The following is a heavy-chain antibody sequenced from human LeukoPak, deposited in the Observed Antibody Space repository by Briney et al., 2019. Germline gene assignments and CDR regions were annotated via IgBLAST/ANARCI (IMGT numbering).Heavy chain of an antibody. CDR2: ISSDGGSP. CDR3: ARVGDLDAFDI. D-gene: IGHD4-17*01. J-gene: IGHJ3*02. CDR1: GFTFSSYA. V-gene: IGHV3-64*01. Sequence: GGSPRLSCAASGFTFSSYAMHWVSQAPGKGLEYVSAISSDGGSPYYANSVKGRFIISRDNSKNTLYLQMGSLRPEDMAVYYCARVGDLDAFDIWGQGTMVTVSS.